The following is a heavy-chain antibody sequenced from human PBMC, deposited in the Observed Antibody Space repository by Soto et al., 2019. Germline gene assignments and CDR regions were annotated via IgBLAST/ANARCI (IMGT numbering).Heavy chain of an antibody. CDR1: GGSFSGYY. CDR3: ASSGLARQQLVQVGPPRFFFYFDY. V-gene: IGHV4-34*01. J-gene: IGHJ4*02. Sequence: SETLSLTCAVYGGSFSGYYWSWIRQPPGKGLEWIGEINHSGSTNYNPSLKSRVTISVDTSKNQFSLKLSSVTAADTAVYYCASSGLARQQLVQVGPPRFFFYFDYWGQGTLVTVSS. CDR2: INHSGST. D-gene: IGHD6-13*01.